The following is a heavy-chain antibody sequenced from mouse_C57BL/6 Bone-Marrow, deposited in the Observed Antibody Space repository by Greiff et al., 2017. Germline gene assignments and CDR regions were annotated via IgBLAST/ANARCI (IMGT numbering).Heavy chain of an antibody. J-gene: IGHJ4*01. CDR3: ARGGFYYYGSSYECYAMDY. D-gene: IGHD1-1*01. V-gene: IGHV1-50*01. CDR2: IDPSDSYT. Sequence: QVQLQQPGAELVKPGASVKLSCKASGYTFTSYWMQWVKQRPGQGLEWIGEIDPSDSYTNYNQKFKGKATLTVDTSSRPAYMQLSSLTSEDSAVYYCARGGFYYYGSSYECYAMDYWGQGTSVTVSS. CDR1: GYTFTSYW.